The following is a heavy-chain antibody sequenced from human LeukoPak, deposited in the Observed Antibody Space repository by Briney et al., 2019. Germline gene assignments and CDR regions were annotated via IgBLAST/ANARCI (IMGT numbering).Heavy chain of an antibody. CDR2: IYYSGST. CDR3: ARGRPTYYYDSSGPDAFDI. CDR1: GGSISSYY. Sequence: PSETLSLTCTVSGGSISSYYWSWIRQPPGKGLEWIGYIYYSGSTNYNPSLKSRVTISVDTSKNQFSLKLSSVTAADTAVYYCARGRPTYYYDSSGPDAFDIWGQGTMVTVSS. J-gene: IGHJ3*02. V-gene: IGHV4-59*08. D-gene: IGHD3-22*01.